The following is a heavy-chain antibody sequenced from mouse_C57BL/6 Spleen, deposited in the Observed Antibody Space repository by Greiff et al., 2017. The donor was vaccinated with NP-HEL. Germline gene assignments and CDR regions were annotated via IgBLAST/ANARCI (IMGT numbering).Heavy chain of an antibody. CDR2: INPNNGGT. D-gene: IGHD1-3*01. CDR1: GYTFTDYY. J-gene: IGHJ3*01. Sequence: EVQLQQSGPELVKPGASVKISCKASGYTFTDYYMNWVKQSHGKSLEWIGDINPNNGGTSYNQKFKGKATLTVDKSSSTAYMELRSLTSEDSAVYYCAREGIKYWGQGTLVTVSA. CDR3: AREGIKY. V-gene: IGHV1-26*01.